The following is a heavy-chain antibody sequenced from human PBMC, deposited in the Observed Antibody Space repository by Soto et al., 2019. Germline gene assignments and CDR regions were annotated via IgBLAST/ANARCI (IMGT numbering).Heavy chain of an antibody. CDR2: ISYDGSNK. V-gene: IGHV3-30*18. D-gene: IGHD6-13*01. CDR3: AKDVIAAADFEFYGMDV. J-gene: IGHJ6*02. CDR1: GFTFSSYG. Sequence: QVQLVESGGGVVQPGRSLRLSCAASGFTFSSYGMHWVRQAPGKGLEWVAVISYDGSNKYYADSVKGRFTISRDNSKNXXYLQMNSLRAEDTAVYYCAKDVIAAADFEFYGMDVWGQGTTVTVSS.